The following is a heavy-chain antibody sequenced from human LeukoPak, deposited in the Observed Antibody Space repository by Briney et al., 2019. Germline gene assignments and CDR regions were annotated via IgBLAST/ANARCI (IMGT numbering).Heavy chain of an antibody. CDR2: ISGSGGST. CDR3: AKDRLLRGSGSYYYFDY. J-gene: IGHJ4*02. Sequence: GGSLRLSCAASGFTFSSYAMSWVRQAPGKGLEWVSAISGSGGSTYYADSVKGRFTISRDNSKNTLYLQMNSLRAEDTAVYYCAKDRLLRGSGSYYYFDYWGQGTLVTVSS. V-gene: IGHV3-23*01. CDR1: GFTFSSYA. D-gene: IGHD3-10*01.